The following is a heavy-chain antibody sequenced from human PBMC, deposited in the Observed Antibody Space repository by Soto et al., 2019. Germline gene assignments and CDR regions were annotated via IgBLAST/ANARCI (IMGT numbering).Heavy chain of an antibody. Sequence: QVQLVQSGAEVKKPGASVKVSCKASGYTFTSYGISWVRQAPGQGLEWVGWISAYNGNTNYAQKLQGRVTMTTDTSTSTAYMELRSLRSDDTAVYYCARDSDDYVWGSYRQNFDYWGQGTLVTVSS. CDR1: GYTFTSYG. D-gene: IGHD3-16*02. CDR2: ISAYNGNT. CDR3: ARDSDDYVWGSYRQNFDY. J-gene: IGHJ4*02. V-gene: IGHV1-18*01.